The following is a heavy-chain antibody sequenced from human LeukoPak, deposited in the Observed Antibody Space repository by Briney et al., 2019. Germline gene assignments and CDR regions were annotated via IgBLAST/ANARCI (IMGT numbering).Heavy chain of an antibody. D-gene: IGHD3-3*01. V-gene: IGHV1-2*02. CDR1: GYSFVVYY. Sequence: ASVKVSCKASGYSFVVYYVHWWRQAPGQGLEWMGWINPRNGETSYAQTFQGRITMTRDTSSSTAYMELSGLRSDDTAVYYCARDWELRWHQEGFDYWGQGIVVTVSS. J-gene: IGHJ4*02. CDR3: ARDWELRWHQEGFDY. CDR2: INPRNGET.